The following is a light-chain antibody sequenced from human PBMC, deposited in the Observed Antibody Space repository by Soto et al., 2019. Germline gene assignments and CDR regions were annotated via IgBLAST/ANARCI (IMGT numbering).Light chain of an antibody. Sequence: EIVLTQSPATLSVSPGDRVTLSCRASQSVDINLAWYQQRPGQAPRLLVYGASTKATDMPGRFSGRGSGTEFTLTISSLQAEDVALYYCQQYYYTPLTFGGGTKVEIK. CDR3: QQYYYTPLT. V-gene: IGKV3-15*01. J-gene: IGKJ4*01. CDR2: GAS. CDR1: QSVDIN.